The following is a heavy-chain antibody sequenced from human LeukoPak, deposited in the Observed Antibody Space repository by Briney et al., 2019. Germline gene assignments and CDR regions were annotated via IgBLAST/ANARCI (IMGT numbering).Heavy chain of an antibody. J-gene: IGHJ6*02. CDR3: ARCDIVVVPAAYPAWLLRYYYYGMDV. D-gene: IGHD2-2*01. Sequence: SETLSLTCAVYGGSFSGYYWSWIRQPPGKGLEWIGEINHSGSTNYNPSLKSRVTISVDTSKNQFSLKLSSVTDADTAVYYCARCDIVVVPAAYPAWLLRYYYYGMDVWGQGTTVTVSS. CDR1: GGSFSGYY. V-gene: IGHV4-34*01. CDR2: INHSGST.